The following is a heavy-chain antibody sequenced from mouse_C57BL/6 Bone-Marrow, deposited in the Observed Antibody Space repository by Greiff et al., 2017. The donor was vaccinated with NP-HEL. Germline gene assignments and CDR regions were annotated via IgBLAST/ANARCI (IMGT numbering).Heavy chain of an antibody. V-gene: IGHV7-3*01. J-gene: IGHJ1*03. CDR2: IRNKANGYTT. CDR3: ARYRGYFDV. Sequence: DVMLVESGGGLVQPGGSLSLSCAASGFTFTDYYMSWVRQPPGKALEWLGFIRNKANGYTTEYSASVKGRFTISRDNSQSILYLQMNALRAEDSATYYCARYRGYFDVWGTGTTVTVSS. CDR1: GFTFTDYY.